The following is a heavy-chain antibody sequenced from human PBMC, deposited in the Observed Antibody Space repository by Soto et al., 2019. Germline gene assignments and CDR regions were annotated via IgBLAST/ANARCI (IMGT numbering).Heavy chain of an antibody. CDR1: GGSFSGYC. D-gene: IGHD4-17*01. J-gene: IGHJ3*02. CDR2: INHSGST. V-gene: IGHV4-34*01. CDR3: ARDYGGDDAFDI. Sequence: SETLCLTCAVDGGSFSGYCLSWIRQPPGKGLEWIGEINHSGSTNYNPSLKSRVTISVDTSKNQFSLKLSSVTAADTAVYYCARDYGGDDAFDIWGQGTMVTVSS.